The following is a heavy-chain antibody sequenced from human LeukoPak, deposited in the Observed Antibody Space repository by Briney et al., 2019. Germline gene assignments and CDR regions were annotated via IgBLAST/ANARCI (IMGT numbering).Heavy chain of an antibody. CDR3: AELGITMIGGV. J-gene: IGHJ6*04. V-gene: IGHV3-23*01. CDR1: GITFSSYG. Sequence: GGSLRLSCAASGITFSSYGMSWVRQAPGKGLEWVSSISSTGGTTYYADSVKGRFTISRDNSKNSLYLQMNSLRAEDTAVYYCAELGITMIGGVWGKGTTVTISS. CDR2: ISSTGGTT. D-gene: IGHD3-10*02.